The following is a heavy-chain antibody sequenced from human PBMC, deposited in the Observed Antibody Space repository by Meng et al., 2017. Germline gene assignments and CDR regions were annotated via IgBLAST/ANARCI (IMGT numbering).Heavy chain of an antibody. D-gene: IGHD3-22*01. J-gene: IGHJ4*02. CDR3: ARAGVGYYDSSGPYSY. Sequence: RLQESVQGLVSPSGTLSLLRALVAHSICRSNWLSWVRQTPGKGLEWIGEIYHSGNTNYNPSLKSRLTISVDKSKNQFYLKLSSVTAADTAVYYCARAGVGYYDSSGPYSYWGQGTLVTVSS. CDR1: AHSICRSNW. CDR2: IYHSGNT. V-gene: IGHV4-4*02.